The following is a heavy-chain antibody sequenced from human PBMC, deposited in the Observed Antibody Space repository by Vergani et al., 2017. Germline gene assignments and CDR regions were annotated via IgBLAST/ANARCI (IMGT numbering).Heavy chain of an antibody. CDR2: ISSSGSTI. CDR3: VVDMIVVVPAAIHAIDY. V-gene: IGHV3-48*03. D-gene: IGHD2-2*01. J-gene: IGHJ4*02. Sequence: EVQLVESGGGLVQPGGSLRLSCAASGFTFSSYEMNWVRQAPGKGLEWVSYISSSGSTIYYADSVKGRFTISRDNAKNSLYLQMNSLRAEDTAVYYCVVDMIVVVPAAIHAIDYWGQGTLVTVSS. CDR1: GFTFSSYE.